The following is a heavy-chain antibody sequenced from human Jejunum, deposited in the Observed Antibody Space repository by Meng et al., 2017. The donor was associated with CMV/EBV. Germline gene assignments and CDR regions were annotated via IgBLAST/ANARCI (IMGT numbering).Heavy chain of an antibody. D-gene: IGHD1-26*01. CDR2: ISDYNGNT. V-gene: IGHV1-18*01. CDR3: VRVEVGITSGDY. CDR1: GYSFTNYG. Sequence: QVLLVQSGGEVKKPGAHVTVCCTVSGYSFTNYGITWVRQDPGQGIEWVGWISDYNGNTNYAQTLQGRVTMTTDKSTSKAYMELGSLRYDDTAVYYCVRVEVGITSGDYWGQGTLVTVFS. J-gene: IGHJ4*02.